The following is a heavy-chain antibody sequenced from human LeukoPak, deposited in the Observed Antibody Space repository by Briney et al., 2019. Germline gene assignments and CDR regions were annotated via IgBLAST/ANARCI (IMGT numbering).Heavy chain of an antibody. CDR2: SRNKVNTYTT. CDR3: ARALRITMVRGRTYYMDV. V-gene: IGHV3-72*01. J-gene: IGHJ6*03. CDR1: GFTFSDHY. Sequence: PGGSLRLSCAASGFTFSDHYMDWVRQAPEKGLEWVGRSRNKVNTYTTEYAASVKGRFTISRDDSKNSLYPQMNSLKTEDTAVYYCARALRITMVRGRTYYMDVWGKGTTVTVSS. D-gene: IGHD3-10*01.